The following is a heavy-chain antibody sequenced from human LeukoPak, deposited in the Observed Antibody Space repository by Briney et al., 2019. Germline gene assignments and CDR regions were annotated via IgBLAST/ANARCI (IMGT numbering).Heavy chain of an antibody. J-gene: IGHJ3*02. CDR2: IYYSGST. Sequence: SETLSLTCTVSGGSISSGSYYWSWIRQPPGEGLEWIGYIYYSGSTNYNPSLKSRVNISVDTSKNQFSLKLSSVTAADTAVYYWARDRATGNEGAFDIWGQGTMVTVSS. CDR1: GGSISSGSYY. D-gene: IGHD1-1*01. CDR3: ARDRATGNEGAFDI. V-gene: IGHV4-61*01.